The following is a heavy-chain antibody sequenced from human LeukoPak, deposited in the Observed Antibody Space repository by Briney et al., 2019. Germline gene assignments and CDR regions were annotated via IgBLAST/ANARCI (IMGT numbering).Heavy chain of an antibody. CDR2: IYYSGST. CDR3: ARGTYYAGFDY. Sequence: SETLSLTCTVSSRSLSTSSYYWGWIRQPPGKGLEWIGSIYYSGSTYYNPSLKSRVTISVDTSKNQFSLKLSSVTAADTAVYYCARGTYYAGFDYWGQGTLVTVSS. CDR1: SRSLSTSSYY. V-gene: IGHV4-39*07. D-gene: IGHD1-26*01. J-gene: IGHJ4*02.